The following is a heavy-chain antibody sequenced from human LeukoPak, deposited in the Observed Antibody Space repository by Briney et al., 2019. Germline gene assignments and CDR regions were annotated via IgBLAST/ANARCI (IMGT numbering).Heavy chain of an antibody. J-gene: IGHJ3*02. Sequence: GGSLRLSCAASGFTFSSYAMHWVRQAPGKGLEWVAVISYDGSNKYYADSVKGRFTISRDNSKNTLYLQMNSLRAEDTAVYYCAKGAYYDFSDAFDIWGQGTMVTVSS. CDR3: AKGAYYDFSDAFDI. CDR1: GFTFSSYA. V-gene: IGHV3-30-3*01. CDR2: ISYDGSNK. D-gene: IGHD3-3*01.